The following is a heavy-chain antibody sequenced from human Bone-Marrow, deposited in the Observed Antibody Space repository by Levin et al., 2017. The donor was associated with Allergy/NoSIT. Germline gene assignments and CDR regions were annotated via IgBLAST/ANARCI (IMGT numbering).Heavy chain of an antibody. CDR1: GFIFRNYA. CDR2: ISGSGGNT. V-gene: IGHV3-23*01. CDR3: AGYDTSAYHSPFDY. J-gene: IGHJ4*02. Sequence: GESLKISCSASGFIFRNYAMNWVRQAPGKGLEWVSQISGSGGNTHYADSVKGRFTISRDNSKNTLYLQMNSLRVEDTAVYYCAGYDTSAYHSPFDYWGQGTLVTVSS. D-gene: IGHD3-22*01.